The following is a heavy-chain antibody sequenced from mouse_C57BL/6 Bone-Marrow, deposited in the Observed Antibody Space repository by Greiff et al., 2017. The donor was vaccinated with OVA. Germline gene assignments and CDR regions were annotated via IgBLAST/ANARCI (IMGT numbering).Heavy chain of an antibody. D-gene: IGHD2-5*01. CDR3: ARYSNYYFDY. CDR1: GYTFTSYW. Sequence: QVQLQQPGAELVKPGASVKLSCKASGYTFTSYWMHWVKQRPGQGLEWIGRIDPNSGGTKYNEKFKSKATLTVDKPSSTAYMQLSSLTSEDSAVYYCARYSNYYFDYWGQGTTLTVSS. CDR2: IDPNSGGT. J-gene: IGHJ2*01. V-gene: IGHV1-72*01.